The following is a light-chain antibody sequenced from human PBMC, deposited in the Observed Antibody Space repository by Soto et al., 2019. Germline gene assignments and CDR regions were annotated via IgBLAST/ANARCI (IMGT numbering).Light chain of an antibody. CDR2: AAS. V-gene: IGKV1-27*01. CDR3: QKYNSAPVW. Sequence: DIQMTQSPSSLSASVGDRVTITCRASQDISNYLAWYQRKPGKAPKLLIYAASTLQSGVPSRFSGSGSGTDFTLTISSLQPEDVATYYCQKYNSAPVWFGQGTKVEIK. CDR1: QDISNY. J-gene: IGKJ1*01.